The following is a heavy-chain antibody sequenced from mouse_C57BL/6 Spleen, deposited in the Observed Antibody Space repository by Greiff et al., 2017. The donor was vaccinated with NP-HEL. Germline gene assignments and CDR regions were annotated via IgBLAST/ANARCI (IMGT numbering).Heavy chain of an antibody. CDR2: ISSGSSTI. Sequence: EVHLVESGGGLVKPGGSLKLSCAASGFTFSDYGMHWVRQAPEKGLEWVAYISSGSSTIYYADTVKGRFTISRDNAKNTLFLQMTSLRSEDTAMYYCARPGYYGSSDYAMDYWGQGTSVTVSS. V-gene: IGHV5-17*01. CDR1: GFTFSDYG. J-gene: IGHJ4*01. D-gene: IGHD1-1*01. CDR3: ARPGYYGSSDYAMDY.